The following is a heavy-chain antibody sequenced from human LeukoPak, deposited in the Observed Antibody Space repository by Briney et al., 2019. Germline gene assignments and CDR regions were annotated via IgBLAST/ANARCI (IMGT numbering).Heavy chain of an antibody. CDR1: GXTFSSYA. D-gene: IGHD3-22*01. CDR3: AKGAFVNYYDSSGPGYY. J-gene: IGHJ4*02. V-gene: IGHV3-23*01. CDR2: ISGSGGSA. Sequence: GGSLRLSCAASGXTFSSYAMSWVRQAPGKGLEWVSAISGSGGSAYYADSVKGRFTISRDNSKNTLYLQMNSLRAEDTAVYYCAKGAFVNYYDSSGPGYYWGQGTLVTVSS.